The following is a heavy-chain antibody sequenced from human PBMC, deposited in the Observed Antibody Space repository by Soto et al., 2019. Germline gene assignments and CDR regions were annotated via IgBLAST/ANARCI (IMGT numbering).Heavy chain of an antibody. CDR1: VGFTSSDY. J-gene: IGHJ4*02. Sequence: SETLSLTCSVSVGFTSSDYWSWIRQPPGKELEWIGYIYGTGHTNYNPSLTSRVTISVDTSKNQFSLTLSSVTAADTAVYYCATEDNSWRGFPYWGQGTLVTVPQ. D-gene: IGHD6-13*01. CDR2: IYGTGHT. V-gene: IGHV4-59*01. CDR3: ATEDNSWRGFPY.